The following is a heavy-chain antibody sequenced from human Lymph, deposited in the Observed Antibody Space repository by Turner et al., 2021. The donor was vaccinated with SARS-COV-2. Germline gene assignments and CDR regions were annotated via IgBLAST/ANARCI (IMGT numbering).Heavy chain of an antibody. J-gene: IGHJ4*02. CDR2: LSGSGGST. Sequence: EVQLLESGGGLVQPGGSLRLSCAASGFTFSSYAMSWVRQAPGKGLEWVSTLSGSGGSTYYADSVKGRFTISRDNPNNTLYLQMNSLGAEDTAVYYCAKNEMAMIVVLITLFDYWGQGTLVTVSS. V-gene: IGHV3-23*01. CDR1: GFTFSSYA. CDR3: AKNEMAMIVVLITLFDY. D-gene: IGHD3-22*01.